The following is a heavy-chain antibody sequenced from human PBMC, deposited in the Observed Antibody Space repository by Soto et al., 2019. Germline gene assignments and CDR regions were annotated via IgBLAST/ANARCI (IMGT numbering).Heavy chain of an antibody. CDR1: GGTFSSYA. D-gene: IGHD4-17*01. V-gene: IGHV1-69*13. J-gene: IGHJ6*02. CDR3: ARDGDYGDYYYYYYGMDV. Sequence: SVKVSCKASGGTFSSYAISWVRQAPGQGLEWMGGIIPIFGTANYAQKFQGRVTITADESTSTAYMELSSLRSEDTAVYYCARDGDYGDYYYYYYGMDVWGQGTTVTVSS. CDR2: IIPIFGTA.